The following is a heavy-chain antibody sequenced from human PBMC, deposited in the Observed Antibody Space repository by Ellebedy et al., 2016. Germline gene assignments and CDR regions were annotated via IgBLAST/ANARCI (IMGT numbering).Heavy chain of an antibody. V-gene: IGHV3-7*01. CDR2: INPHGSEE. CDR3: ARALAYCGGDCSRPPYYYYYYMDV. J-gene: IGHJ6*03. Sequence: GESLKISXAASGFTFSTYWMSWVRQAPGKGLEWVASINPHGSEEYYVDSVKGRFTISRDNAKDSLYLQMNSLGAEDTAVYYCARALAYCGGDCSRPPYYYYYYMDVWGTGTTVTVSS. CDR1: GFTFSTYW. D-gene: IGHD2-21*01.